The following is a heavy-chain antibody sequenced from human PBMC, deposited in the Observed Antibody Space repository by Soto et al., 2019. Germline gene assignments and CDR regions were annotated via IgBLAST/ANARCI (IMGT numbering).Heavy chain of an antibody. CDR3: ARGANAYGSGSYYNFRSGDAFDI. Sequence: GASVKVSCKASGGTFSSYTISWVRQAPGQGLEWMGRIIPILGIANYAQKFQGRVTITADKSTSTAYMELSSLRSEDTAVYYCARGANAYGSGSYYNFRSGDAFDIWGQGTMVTVSS. D-gene: IGHD3-10*01. J-gene: IGHJ3*02. CDR1: GGTFSSYT. V-gene: IGHV1-69*02. CDR2: IIPILGIA.